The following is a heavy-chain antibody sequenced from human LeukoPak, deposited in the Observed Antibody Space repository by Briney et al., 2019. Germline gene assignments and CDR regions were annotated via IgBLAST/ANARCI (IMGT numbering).Heavy chain of an antibody. J-gene: IGHJ4*02. V-gene: IGHV3-30*18. Sequence: GGSLRLSCAGAGFSFSSYGMHWVRQAPGKGLEWVAVISYDGGTKFYADSVKGRFTITRDNSKNTLYLQMDSLRAEDTAVYYCAKVFTPNSWPKFYFGYWGQGTLVTVSS. D-gene: IGHD6-13*01. CDR2: ISYDGGTK. CDR3: AKVFTPNSWPKFYFGY. CDR1: GFSFSSYG.